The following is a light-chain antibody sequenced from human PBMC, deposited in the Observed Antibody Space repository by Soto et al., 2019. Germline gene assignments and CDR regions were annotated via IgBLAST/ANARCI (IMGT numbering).Light chain of an antibody. CDR3: QQYDDWLRLT. V-gene: IGKV3D-15*01. J-gene: IGKJ4*01. Sequence: EIVLTQCPGTLSLSPGERSTLSCRASQSVNIYLAWYQQKPGQAPRLLIFGASSRATGIPARFSGSGSGTEFNLTISSLQPEDFAVYFCQQYDDWLRLTFGGGTKVDIK. CDR1: QSVNIY. CDR2: GAS.